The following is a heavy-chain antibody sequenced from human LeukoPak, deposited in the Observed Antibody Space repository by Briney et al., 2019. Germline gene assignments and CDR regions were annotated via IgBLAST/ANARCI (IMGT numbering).Heavy chain of an antibody. J-gene: IGHJ4*02. D-gene: IGHD3-10*01. Sequence: GGSLRLSCAAFGFTFRNYVIHWVRQAPGKGLEWVAVTSSDLNVKLYADSVKGRFTISRDNSRSTLYLQMNSLRPEDTAIYYCAREGYYGSGSPPSLYFDYWGQGTLVTVSS. CDR2: TSSDLNVK. CDR3: AREGYYGSGSPPSLYFDY. V-gene: IGHV3-30-3*01. CDR1: GFTFRNYV.